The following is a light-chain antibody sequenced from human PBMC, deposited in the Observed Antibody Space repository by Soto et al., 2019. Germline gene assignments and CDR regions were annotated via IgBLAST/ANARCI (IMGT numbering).Light chain of an antibody. J-gene: IGKJ1*01. CDR1: QSVSSSY. CDR2: VAS. CDR3: QQYGSSLWT. Sequence: EIGLTQSPGTLSLSTGERATLSCRASQSVSSSYLAWYQQKPGQAPRLLIYVASSGATGIPDRFSGSGSGTDFTLTISRLEPEDFAVYYCQQYGSSLWTFCQ. V-gene: IGKV3-20*01.